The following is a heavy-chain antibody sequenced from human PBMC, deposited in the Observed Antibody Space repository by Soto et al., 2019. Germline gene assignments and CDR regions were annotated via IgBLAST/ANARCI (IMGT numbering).Heavy chain of an antibody. CDR2: ISAYNGNT. Sequence: QVQLVQSGAEVKKPGASVKVSCKASGYTFTSYGISWVRQAPGQGLEWMGWISAYNGNTNYAQKLQGRVTMTTDTSTSTADMELRRLRSDDTAVYYCARDGARYCTNGVCSHGMAVWGQGTTVTVSS. CDR3: ARDGARYCTNGVCSHGMAV. D-gene: IGHD2-8*01. V-gene: IGHV1-18*04. CDR1: GYTFTSYG. J-gene: IGHJ6*02.